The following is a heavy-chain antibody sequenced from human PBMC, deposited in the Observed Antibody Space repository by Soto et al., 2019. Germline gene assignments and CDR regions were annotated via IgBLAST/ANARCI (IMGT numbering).Heavy chain of an antibody. D-gene: IGHD4-17*01. Sequence: QLQLVESGGGVVQPGGSLRLSCAASGLGFRDHAMHWIRQVPGKGLECVAIISYHGSDKYYADSVRGRFTISRDNSKNMWFVQMDSLRPEDTAIYYCSREITVTTTSWFDSWGQGTLVTVSS. CDR1: GLGFRDHA. CDR2: ISYHGSDK. CDR3: SREITVTTTSWFDS. V-gene: IGHV3-30*04. J-gene: IGHJ5*01.